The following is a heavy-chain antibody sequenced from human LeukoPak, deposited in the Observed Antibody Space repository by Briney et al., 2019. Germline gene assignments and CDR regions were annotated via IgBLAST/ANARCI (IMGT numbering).Heavy chain of an antibody. CDR2: IYYSGST. Sequence: PETLSLTCTVSGGSISSYYWSWIRQPPGKGLEWIGYIYYSGSTNCNPSLKSRVTISVDTSKNQFSLKLSSVTAADTAVYYCAREERDPFTIDYWGQGTLVTVSS. CDR3: AREERDPFTIDY. CDR1: GGSISSYY. J-gene: IGHJ4*02. V-gene: IGHV4-59*01.